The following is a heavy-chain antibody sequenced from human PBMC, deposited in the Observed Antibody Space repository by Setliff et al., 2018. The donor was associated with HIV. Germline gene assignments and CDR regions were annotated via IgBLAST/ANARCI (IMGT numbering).Heavy chain of an antibody. D-gene: IGHD2-15*01. CDR3: ARLGVYCSGDNCYSIGLYYFDY. J-gene: IGHJ4*02. V-gene: IGHV1-18*01. CDR1: GYTFTSYG. CDR2: ISAYNGNT. Sequence: ASVKVSCKASGYTFTSYGIIWVRQAPGQGLEWMGWISAYNGNTNYAQKLQGRVTMTTDTSTNTVYMELRSLRSYDPAVYYCARLGVYCSGDNCYSIGLYYFDYWGQGTLVTVSS.